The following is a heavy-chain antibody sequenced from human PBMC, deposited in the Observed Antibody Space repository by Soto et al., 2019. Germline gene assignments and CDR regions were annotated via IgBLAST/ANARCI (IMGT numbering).Heavy chain of an antibody. V-gene: IGHV4-59*08. CDR1: GGSISSYY. CDR2: IYYSGST. D-gene: IGHD6-19*01. CDR3: ARQESGSGWQAYYYYYMDV. Sequence: SETLSLTCTVSGGSISSYYWSWIRQPPGKGLEWIGYIYYSGSTNYNPSLKSRVTISVDTSKNQFSLKLSSVTAADTAVYYCARQESGSGWQAYYYYYMDVWGKGTTVTVSS. J-gene: IGHJ6*03.